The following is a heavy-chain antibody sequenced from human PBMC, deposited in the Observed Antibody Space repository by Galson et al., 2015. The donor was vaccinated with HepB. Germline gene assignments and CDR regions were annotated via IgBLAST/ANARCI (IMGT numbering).Heavy chain of an antibody. Sequence: SLRLSCAASGFTFSRYSMNWVRQAPGKGLEWVSSISSSSSYIYYADSVKGRFTISRDNAKNSLYLQMNSLRAEDTAVYYCARDPPLVEYSSSSHKAPQTAKGGYWGQGTLVTVSS. V-gene: IGHV3-21*01. D-gene: IGHD6-6*01. J-gene: IGHJ4*02. CDR2: ISSSSSYI. CDR1: GFTFSRYS. CDR3: ARDPPLVEYSSSSHKAPQTAKGGY.